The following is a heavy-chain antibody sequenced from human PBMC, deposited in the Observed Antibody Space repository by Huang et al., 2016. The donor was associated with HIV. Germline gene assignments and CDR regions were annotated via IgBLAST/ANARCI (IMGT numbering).Heavy chain of an antibody. D-gene: IGHD3-3*01. V-gene: IGHV3-30*03. CDR1: GFPFSSYG. J-gene: IGHJ4*02. CDR2: ISYEEDNK. CDR3: ARGPIRFLAWLLNFDY. Sequence: QILLIESGGGVVQPGRSLRLSCAASGFPFSSYGMHWVRQAPGKGREGVAVISYEEDNKYYADSGRGRFTISRDNSKNTLYLQMNSLRIEDTAVYYCARGPIRFLAWLLNFDYWGQGALVTVSS.